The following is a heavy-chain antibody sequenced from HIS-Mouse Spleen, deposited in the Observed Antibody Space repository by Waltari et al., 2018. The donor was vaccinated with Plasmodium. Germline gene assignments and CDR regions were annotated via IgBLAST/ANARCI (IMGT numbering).Heavy chain of an antibody. CDR3: ARAPRYYGMDV. CDR2: SYSGGST. CDR1: GFTVRSNY. V-gene: IGHV3-53*01. J-gene: IGHJ6*02. D-gene: IGHD6-6*01. Sequence: EVQLVESGGGLIQPGGSLRLSCAASGFTVRSNYMRWVRQAQGKGLEWVSVSYSGGSTYYADSVKGRFTISRDNSKNTLYLQMNSLRAEDTAVYYCARAPRYYGMDVWGQGTTVAVSS.